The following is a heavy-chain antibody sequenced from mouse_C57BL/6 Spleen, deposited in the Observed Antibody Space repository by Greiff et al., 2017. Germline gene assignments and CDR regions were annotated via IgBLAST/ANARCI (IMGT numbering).Heavy chain of an antibody. CDR3: VRHESTLYYAMDY. Sequence: DVMLVESGGGLVQPKGSLKLSCAASGFSFNTYAMNWVRQAPGKGLEWVAHIRSKSNNYATYYADSVKDRFTISRDDSESMLYLQMNNLKTEDTAMYYCVRHESTLYYAMDYWGQGTSVTVSS. CDR2: IRSKSNNYAT. D-gene: IGHD5-1*01. V-gene: IGHV10-1*01. CDR1: GFSFNTYA. J-gene: IGHJ4*01.